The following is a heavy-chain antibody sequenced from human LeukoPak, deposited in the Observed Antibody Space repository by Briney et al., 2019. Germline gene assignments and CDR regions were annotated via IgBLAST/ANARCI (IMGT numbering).Heavy chain of an antibody. CDR2: INHSGST. CDR1: GGSFSGYY. CDR3: ARGKGNVVVPAAPTDFDY. V-gene: IGHV4-34*01. Sequence: SETLSLTCAVYGGSFSGYYWSWIRQPPGKGLEWIGEINHSGSTNYNPSLKSRVTISVDTSKNQFSLKLSSVTAADTAVYYCARGKGNVVVPAAPTDFDYWGQGTLVTVSS. J-gene: IGHJ4*02. D-gene: IGHD2-2*01.